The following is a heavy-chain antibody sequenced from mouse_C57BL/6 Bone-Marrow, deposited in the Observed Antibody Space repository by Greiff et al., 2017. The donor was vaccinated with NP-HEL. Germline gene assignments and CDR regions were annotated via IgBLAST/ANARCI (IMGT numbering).Heavy chain of an antibody. D-gene: IGHD6-2*01. CDR2: IWSGGST. Sequence: VQLQESGPGLVQPSQSLSITCTVSGFSLTSYGVHWVRQSPGKGLEWLGVIWSGGSTDYNAAFISRLSISKDNSKSQVFFKMNSLQADDTAIYYCATPSLYYYAMDYWGQGTSVTVSS. J-gene: IGHJ4*01. CDR1: GFSLTSYG. CDR3: ATPSLYYYAMDY. V-gene: IGHV2-2*01.